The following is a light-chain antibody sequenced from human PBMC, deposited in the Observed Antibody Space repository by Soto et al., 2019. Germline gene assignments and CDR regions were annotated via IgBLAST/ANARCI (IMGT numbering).Light chain of an antibody. Sequence: IVITQSPATLSVSPWEMSAPVGGGSQSVSSNLAWYQQKPGQAPRLLIYDTSTRAPGIPARFSGSGSGTEFTLTISSLQSADSAVYYCQQYSNWPPFTFGQGTRLEIK. CDR2: DTS. CDR3: QQYSNWPPFT. V-gene: IGKV3-15*01. J-gene: IGKJ5*01. CDR1: QSVSSN.